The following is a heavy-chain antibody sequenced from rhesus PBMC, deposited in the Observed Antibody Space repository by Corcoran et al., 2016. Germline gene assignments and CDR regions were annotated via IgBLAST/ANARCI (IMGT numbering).Heavy chain of an antibody. CDR3: ASSYYSGSYYVY. Sequence: QLQLQESGPGLVKPSETLSVTCAVSGGSISSSYWSWLRQAPGKVLEWIGYIYGNGSSTNDNPSLKGRVTLSGDTSKNQLSLKLSSVTTADTAVYYCASSYYSGSYYVYWGQGVLVTVSS. V-gene: IGHV4-169*01. D-gene: IGHD3-16*01. CDR2: IYGNGSST. CDR1: GGSISSSY. J-gene: IGHJ4*01.